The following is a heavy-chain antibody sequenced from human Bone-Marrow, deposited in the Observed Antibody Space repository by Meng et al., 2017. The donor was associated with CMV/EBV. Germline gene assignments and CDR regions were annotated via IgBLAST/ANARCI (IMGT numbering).Heavy chain of an antibody. CDR3: ASGGQQRLYYYGMDV. CDR2: IIPILGIA. V-gene: IGHV1-69*10. Sequence: SVKVSCKASGGTFSSYAISWVRQAPGQGLEWMGGIIPILGIANYAQKFQGRVTITADKSTSTAYMELSSLRSEDTAVYYCASGGQQRLYYYGMDVWGQGTTVTVSS. CDR1: GGTFSSYA. J-gene: IGHJ6*02. D-gene: IGHD6-25*01.